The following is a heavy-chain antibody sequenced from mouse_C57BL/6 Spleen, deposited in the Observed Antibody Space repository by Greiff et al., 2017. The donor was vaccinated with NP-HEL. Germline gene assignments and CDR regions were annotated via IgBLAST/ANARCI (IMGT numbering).Heavy chain of an antibody. CDR2: IDPSDSET. CDR1: GYTFTSYW. V-gene: IGHV1-52*01. J-gene: IGHJ2*01. CDR3: AIRLGYYGSSYETY. D-gene: IGHD1-1*01. Sequence: VQLQQPGAELVRPGSSVKLSCKASGYTFTSYWMHWVKQRPIQGLEWIGNIDPSDSETHYNQKFKDKATLTVDRSSSTAYMQLSSLTSEDSAVYYCAIRLGYYGSSYETYWGQGTTLTVSS.